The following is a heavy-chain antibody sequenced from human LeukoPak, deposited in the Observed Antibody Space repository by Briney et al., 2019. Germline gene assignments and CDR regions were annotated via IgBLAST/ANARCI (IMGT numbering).Heavy chain of an antibody. D-gene: IGHD3-3*01. CDR1: GYTFTSYG. Sequence: GASVKVSCKASGYTFTSYGISWVRQAPGQGLEWMGWISAYNGNTNYAQKLQGRVTMTTDTSTSTAYMELRSLRSDDTAVYYCARDVLITIFGSYYYYMDVWGKGTTVTISS. CDR2: ISAYNGNT. V-gene: IGHV1-18*01. CDR3: ARDVLITIFGSYYYYMDV. J-gene: IGHJ6*03.